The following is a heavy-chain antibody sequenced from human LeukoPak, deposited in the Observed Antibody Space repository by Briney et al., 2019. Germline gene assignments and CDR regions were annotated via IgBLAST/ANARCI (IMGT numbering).Heavy chain of an antibody. CDR2: IRYDGSNK. Sequence: GGSLRLSCAASGFTFSNYDMHWVRQAPGKGLEGVAFIRYDGSNKYYADSVKGRFTISRDSSKNTLYLQMNSLRAEDTAVYYCARDRAVHDAFDIWGQGTMVTVSS. CDR3: ARDRAVHDAFDI. J-gene: IGHJ3*02. CDR1: GFTFSNYD. D-gene: IGHD1-1*01. V-gene: IGHV3-30*02.